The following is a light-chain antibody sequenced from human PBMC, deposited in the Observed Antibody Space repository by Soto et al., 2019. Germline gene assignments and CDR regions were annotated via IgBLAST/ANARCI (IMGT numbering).Light chain of an antibody. Sequence: DIVLTQSPXTLSLSPGERATLSCRASQSVSSSYLAWYQQTPGQAPRLVIYGASSRATGIPDRFSGSGSGTDFTLTISRLEPEDFAVYYCQQYGSSPWTFGQGTKVDIK. V-gene: IGKV3-20*01. CDR2: GAS. CDR3: QQYGSSPWT. J-gene: IGKJ1*01. CDR1: QSVSSSY.